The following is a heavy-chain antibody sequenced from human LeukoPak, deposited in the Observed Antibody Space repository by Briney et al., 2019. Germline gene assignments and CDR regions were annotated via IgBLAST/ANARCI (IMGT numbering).Heavy chain of an antibody. D-gene: IGHD3-22*01. J-gene: IGHJ3*02. CDR3: ARSTFDDSSGYYVDMGAFDI. V-gene: IGHV5-51*01. CDR2: IYPGDSDT. Sequence: LGESLKISCKGSGYSSTSYWIGWVRQMPGKGLEWMGIIYPGDSDTRYSPSFQGQVTISADKSISTAYLQWSSLKASDTAMYYCARSTFDDSSGYYVDMGAFDIWGQGTMVTVSS. CDR1: GYSSTSYW.